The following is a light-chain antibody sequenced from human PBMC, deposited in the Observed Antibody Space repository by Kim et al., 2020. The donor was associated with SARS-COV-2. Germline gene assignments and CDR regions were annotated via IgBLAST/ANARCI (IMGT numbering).Light chain of an antibody. CDR1: NLGDKY. CDR3: QAWDSSTAWV. V-gene: IGLV3-1*01. CDR2: QDS. Sequence: SYELTQPPSVSVSPGQTASITCSGDNLGDKYACWYQQKPGQSPVLVIYQDSQRPSGIPERFSGSNSGNTATLTISGTQAMDEADYYCQAWDSSTAWVFGG. J-gene: IGLJ3*02.